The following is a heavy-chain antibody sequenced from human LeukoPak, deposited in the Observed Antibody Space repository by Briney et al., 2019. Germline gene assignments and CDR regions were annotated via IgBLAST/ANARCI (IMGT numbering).Heavy chain of an antibody. CDR2: IWYDGSNK. Sequence: AGGSLRLSCAASGFTFSSYGMHWVLQAPGKGLEWVAVIWYDGSNKYYADSVKGRFTISRDNSKNTLYLQMNSLRAEDTAVYYCAREGVGATHFDYWGQGTLVTVSS. J-gene: IGHJ4*02. CDR1: GFTFSSYG. CDR3: AREGVGATHFDY. D-gene: IGHD1-26*01. V-gene: IGHV3-33*01.